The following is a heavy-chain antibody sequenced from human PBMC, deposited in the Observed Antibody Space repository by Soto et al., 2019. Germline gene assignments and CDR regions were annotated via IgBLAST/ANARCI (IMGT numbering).Heavy chain of an antibody. J-gene: IGHJ4*02. CDR3: ARGGQIIVIPPAAINY. CDR2: IHNSSSTI. Sequence: EVQLVESGGGLVQPGESLRLSCAASGFTFSSYSMNWVRQAPGKGLEWVSYIHNSSSTIYYADSVRGRFTISRDNAQTLLYLQMNSLRDDYTEVYYWARGGQIIVIPPAAINYRLQRTLVTVSS. CDR1: GFTFSSYS. V-gene: IGHV3-48*02. D-gene: IGHD2-2*01.